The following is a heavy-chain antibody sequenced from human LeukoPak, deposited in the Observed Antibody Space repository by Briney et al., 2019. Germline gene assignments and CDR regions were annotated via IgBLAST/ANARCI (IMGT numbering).Heavy chain of an antibody. Sequence: GGSLRLSWTASGFTFSDYYLSWIRQAPGKGLEWVSYISPSGSSIYYADSVKGRFSISRDNARNSLFLQMNSLRAEDTAVYYCARGHYGLDVWGQGTTVTVSS. J-gene: IGHJ6*02. CDR3: ARGHYGLDV. V-gene: IGHV3-11*01. CDR2: ISPSGSSI. CDR1: GFTFSDYY.